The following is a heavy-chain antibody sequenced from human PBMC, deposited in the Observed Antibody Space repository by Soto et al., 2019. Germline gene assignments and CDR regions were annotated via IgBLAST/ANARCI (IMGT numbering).Heavy chain of an antibody. Sequence: GESLKISCKGSGYSFTSYWIGCVRQMPGKGLEWMGIIYPGDSDTRYSPSFQGQVTISADKPISTAYLQWSSLKASDTAMYYCSVDRFSGRDPFSIRGQRSTVTGS. CDR1: GYSFTSYW. CDR2: IYPGDSDT. V-gene: IGHV5-51*04. J-gene: IGHJ3*02. CDR3: SVDRFSGRDPFSI. D-gene: IGHD2-15*01.